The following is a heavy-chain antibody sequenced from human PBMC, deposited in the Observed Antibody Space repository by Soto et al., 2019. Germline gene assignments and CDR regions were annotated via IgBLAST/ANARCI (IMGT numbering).Heavy chain of an antibody. V-gene: IGHV3-21*01. CDR1: GFTFSSYS. Sequence: TGGSLRLSCAASGFTFSSYSMNWVRQAPGKGLEWVSSISSSSSYIYYADSVKGRFTISRDNAKNSLYLQMNSLRAEDTAVYYCAREYGSGWCTVTREYGMDVWGQGTTVTVSS. J-gene: IGHJ6*02. D-gene: IGHD6-19*01. CDR3: AREYGSGWCTVTREYGMDV. CDR2: ISSSSSYI.